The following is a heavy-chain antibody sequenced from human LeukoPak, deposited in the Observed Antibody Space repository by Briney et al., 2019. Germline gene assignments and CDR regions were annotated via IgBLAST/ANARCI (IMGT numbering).Heavy chain of an antibody. D-gene: IGHD1-26*01. CDR1: RYSFTSYW. J-gene: IGHJ5*02. V-gene: IGHV5-51*01. Sequence: GESLKISCEGSRYSFTSYWIGWVLQMPGKGLEWMGIIYPGDSDTRYSPSFQGQVTISADKSISTAYLQWSSLKASDTAMYYCAHHPIVGATTHWLDPWGQATLVTVSS. CDR3: AHHPIVGATTHWLDP. CDR2: IYPGDSDT.